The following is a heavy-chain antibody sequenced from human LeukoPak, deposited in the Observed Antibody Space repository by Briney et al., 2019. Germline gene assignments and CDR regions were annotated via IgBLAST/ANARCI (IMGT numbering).Heavy chain of an antibody. D-gene: IGHD3-22*01. CDR2: IRYDGSNK. J-gene: IGHJ6*03. V-gene: IGHV3-30*02. Sequence: PGGSLRLSCAASGFTFSSYGMHWVRQAPGKGLEWVAFIRYDGSNKYYADSVKGRFTISRDNSKNTLYLQMNSLRAEDTAVYYCAKWSGSDDSSGYYSGYMDVWGKGTTVTVSS. CDR1: GFTFSSYG. CDR3: AKWSGSDDSSGYYSGYMDV.